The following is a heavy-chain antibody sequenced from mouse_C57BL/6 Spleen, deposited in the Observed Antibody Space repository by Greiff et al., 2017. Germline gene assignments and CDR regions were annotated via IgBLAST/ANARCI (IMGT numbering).Heavy chain of an antibody. CDR2: ISDGGSYT. Sequence: DVKLVESGGGLVRPGGSLKLSCEASGFTFSSYAMSWVRQTTEKRLEWVATISDGGSYTYYQDNVKGRFTITRDNAKNNLYLHMSHLKSEDTARDYCARGGGICGYFDVWGTGTTLTVSS. D-gene: IGHD1-1*02. J-gene: IGHJ1*03. V-gene: IGHV5-4*03. CDR3: ARGGGICGYFDV. CDR1: GFTFSSYA.